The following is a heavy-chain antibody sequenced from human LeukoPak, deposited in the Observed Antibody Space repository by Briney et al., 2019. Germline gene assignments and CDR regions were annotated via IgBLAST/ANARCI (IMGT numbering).Heavy chain of an antibody. D-gene: IGHD3-3*01. Sequence: ASVKVSCKASGYTFTSYAMNWVRQAPGQGLEWMGWINTNTGNPTYAQGFTGRFVFSLDTPVSTAYLQISSLKAEDTAVYYCARTLGSLRFLEWLSRVNYYYYGMDVWGQGTTVTVSS. CDR3: ARTLGSLRFLEWLSRVNYYYYGMDV. CDR1: GYTFTSYA. J-gene: IGHJ6*02. V-gene: IGHV7-4-1*02. CDR2: INTNTGNP.